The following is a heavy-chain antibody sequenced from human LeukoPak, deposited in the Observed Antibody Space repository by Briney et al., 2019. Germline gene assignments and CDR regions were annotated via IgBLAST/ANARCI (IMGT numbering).Heavy chain of an antibody. CDR3: AKVPGGGPLGTWYHYGMDV. CDR2: ISGSGGST. J-gene: IGHJ6*02. Sequence: GSLRLSCAASGFPFSSFAMSWVRQAPGKGLEGVSAISGSGGSTYYADSVKGRFTISRDNSKNTLYLQMNSLRAEDTAVYYCAKVPGGGPLGTWYHYGMDVWGQGTTVTVSS. CDR1: GFPFSSFA. V-gene: IGHV3-23*01. D-gene: IGHD7-27*01.